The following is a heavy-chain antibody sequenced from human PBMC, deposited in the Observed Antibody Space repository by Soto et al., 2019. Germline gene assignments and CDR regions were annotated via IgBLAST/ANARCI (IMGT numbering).Heavy chain of an antibody. CDR2: IPYRGGA. V-gene: IGHV4-39*07. CDR1: GGSISSNNYY. D-gene: IGHD3-10*01. J-gene: IGHJ3*02. CDR3: ARPHGGPYAFDI. Sequence: SETLSLTCGVSGGSISSNNYYWGWIRQPPGKGLEWIASIPYRGGADYNPSLKSRVTISVDTSKNQFSLKLTSVTAADTAVYYCARPHGGPYAFDIWGRGTMVTVSS.